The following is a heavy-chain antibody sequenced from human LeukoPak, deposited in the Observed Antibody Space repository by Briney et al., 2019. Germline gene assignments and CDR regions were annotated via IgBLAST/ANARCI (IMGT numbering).Heavy chain of an antibody. CDR3: ARRPYSGNYWRGYYFDY. Sequence: KGGESLKISCKGSGYSFTNYWIGWVRQMPGKGLEWMGIIYPGDSDTRYSPSFQGQVTISADKSIGTAYLQWNWSSLKAWDPAIHYCARRPYSGNYWRGYYFDYWGQGTLVTVSS. J-gene: IGHJ4*02. V-gene: IGHV5-51*01. D-gene: IGHD1-26*01. CDR1: GYSFTNYW. CDR2: IYPGDSDT.